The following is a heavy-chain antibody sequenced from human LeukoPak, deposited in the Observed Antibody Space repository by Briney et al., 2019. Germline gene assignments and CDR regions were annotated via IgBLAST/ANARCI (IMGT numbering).Heavy chain of an antibody. D-gene: IGHD6-13*01. V-gene: IGHV3-11*04. Sequence: PGGSLRLSCAASGFTFSDYYMSWIRQAPGKGLEWVSYISSSSSTIYYADSVKGRFTISRDNAKNSLYLQMNSLRAEDTAVYYCARDGGSSWSNWFDPWGQGTLVTVSS. CDR2: ISSSSSTI. J-gene: IGHJ5*02. CDR3: ARDGGSSWSNWFDP. CDR1: GFTFSDYY.